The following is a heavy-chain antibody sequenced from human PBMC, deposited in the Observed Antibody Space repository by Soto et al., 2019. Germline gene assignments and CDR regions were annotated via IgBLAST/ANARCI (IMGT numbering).Heavy chain of an antibody. D-gene: IGHD3-10*01. Sequence: PSETLSLTCTVSGGSISSSSYYWGWIRQPPGKGLEWIGSIYYSGSTYYNPSLKSRVTISVDTSKNQFSLKLSSVTAADTAVYYCARLGASTNYYYGMDVWGQGTTVTVSS. J-gene: IGHJ6*02. CDR3: ARLGASTNYYYGMDV. V-gene: IGHV4-39*01. CDR2: IYYSGST. CDR1: GGSISSSSYY.